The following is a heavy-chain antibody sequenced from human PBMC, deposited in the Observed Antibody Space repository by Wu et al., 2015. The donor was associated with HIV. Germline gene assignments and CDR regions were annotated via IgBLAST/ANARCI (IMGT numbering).Heavy chain of an antibody. CDR3: SSEHGH. J-gene: IGHJ4*02. D-gene: IGHD5-24*01. CDR1: GYTFTDNY. V-gene: IGHV1-2*04. CDR2: INPKNGVT. Sequence: QVQLMQSGAEVKKPGASVKVSCKTSGYTFTDNYIHWVRQAPGQGLEWMGWINPKNGVTRYTQKFQGWVTLTRDTSISTAYMEVNALGSDDTAVFYCSSEHGHWGQGTLVTVSS.